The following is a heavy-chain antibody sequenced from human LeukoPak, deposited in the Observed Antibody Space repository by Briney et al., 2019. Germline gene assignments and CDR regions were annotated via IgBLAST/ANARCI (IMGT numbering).Heavy chain of an antibody. V-gene: IGHV4-39*01. D-gene: IGHD6-13*01. CDR3: ARHESGYRDAFDI. CDR1: GGSISSSSYY. CDR2: IYYSGST. Sequence: PSETLSLTCTVSGGSISSSSYYWGWIRQPPGKGLEWIGSIYYSGSTYYNPSLKSRVTISVDTSKNQFSLKLSSVTAADTAVYYCARHESGYRDAFDIWGQGTMVTVSS. J-gene: IGHJ3*02.